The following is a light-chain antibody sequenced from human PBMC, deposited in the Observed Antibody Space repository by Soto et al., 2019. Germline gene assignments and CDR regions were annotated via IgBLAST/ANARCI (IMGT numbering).Light chain of an antibody. CDR1: QGISNS. CDR3: QQSYSSSIT. CDR2: SAS. Sequence: DIQMTQSPSSLSASVGDRVTITCRASQGISNSLAWYQQKPGKVPKLLIYSASTLQSGVPSRFRGSGSGTEFTLTISSLHPDDLATYYCQQSYSSSITFGQGTRLEIK. V-gene: IGKV1-27*01. J-gene: IGKJ5*01.